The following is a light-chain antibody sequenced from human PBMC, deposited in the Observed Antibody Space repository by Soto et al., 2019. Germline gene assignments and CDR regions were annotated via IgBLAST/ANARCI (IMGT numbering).Light chain of an antibody. Sequence: QSALTQPASVSGSPGQSITISCTGTSSDAGGYNYVSWYQQHPGKAPKLMIYDVSNRPSGVSNRFSGSKSGNTASLTISGLQPEDEADYYCNSYTSSGTGVFGTGTKVTVL. CDR2: DVS. V-gene: IGLV2-14*01. CDR3: NSYTSSGTGV. J-gene: IGLJ1*01. CDR1: SSDAGGYNY.